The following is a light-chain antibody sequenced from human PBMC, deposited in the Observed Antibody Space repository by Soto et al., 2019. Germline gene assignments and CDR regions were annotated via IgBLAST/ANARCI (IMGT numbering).Light chain of an antibody. CDR2: EAS. J-gene: IGKJ2*01. CDR1: QSIDNW. V-gene: IGKV1-5*03. CDR3: QQYSRLYT. Sequence: DIQMNQSTSALSASVGDRVTITCRASQSIDNWLAWYQQKPGKAPKFLMYEASNLASGVPSRFNGSGSGTEFTLTISSLQPDDCATYYCQQYSRLYTFGQGTKVDIK.